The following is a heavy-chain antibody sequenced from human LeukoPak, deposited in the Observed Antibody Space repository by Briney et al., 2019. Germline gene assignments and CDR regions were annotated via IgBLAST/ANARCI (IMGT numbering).Heavy chain of an antibody. D-gene: IGHD1-26*01. J-gene: IGHJ3*02. CDR3: ARDLNSGSYLSAFDI. Sequence: SETLSLTCTVSGDSITGYYWGWIRQPPGKGLEWIGNIYYTGNTYYNPSLKSRVTISVDTSKNQFSLKLSSVTAADTAVYYCARDLNSGSYLSAFDIWGQGTMVTVSS. V-gene: IGHV4-38-2*02. CDR2: IYYTGNT. CDR1: GDSITGYY.